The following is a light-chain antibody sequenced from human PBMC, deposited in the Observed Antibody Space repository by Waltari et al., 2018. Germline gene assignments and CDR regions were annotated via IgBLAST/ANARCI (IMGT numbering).Light chain of an antibody. J-gene: IGLJ2*01. Sequence: QSALTQPASVSGSPGQSITNSCTGTTSYIGSHDDVPWYQQHPGKAPKLLIYEGTNRPSGVSTRFSGTKSGSTASLTISGLQADDEAHYYCSSYTGGSTLLVFGGGTDLTVL. V-gene: IGLV2-14*01. CDR2: EGT. CDR1: TSYIGSHDD. CDR3: SSYTGGSTLLV.